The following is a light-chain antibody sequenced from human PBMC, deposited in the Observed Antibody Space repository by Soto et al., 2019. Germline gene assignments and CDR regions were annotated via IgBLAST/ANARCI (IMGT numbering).Light chain of an antibody. Sequence: EFVLTQSPGTLSLSPGEGATLSCRASQSVSSNLAWYQQKPGQAPRLLIYGASTRATGIPARFSGSGSGTDFTLTVSGLQSEDFAVYYCQQYNNWLRITFGQGTRLEIK. CDR2: GAS. V-gene: IGKV3-15*01. CDR1: QSVSSN. J-gene: IGKJ5*01. CDR3: QQYNNWLRIT.